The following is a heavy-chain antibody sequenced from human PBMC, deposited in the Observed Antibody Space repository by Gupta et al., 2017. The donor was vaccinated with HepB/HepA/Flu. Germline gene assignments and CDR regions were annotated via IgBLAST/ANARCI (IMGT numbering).Heavy chain of an antibody. V-gene: IGHV3-74*03. Sequence: AQLVQSGGGLVQRGGSLRLSCAASQLTSGTYWINWVRQAPGKGLVWLSRISDDGTMTTYADSVKDRFAISRDIAQDTVYLQMNSLRVEDTAVYYCVRDSGEIQVLFDSWGQGTLVTVSS. D-gene: IGHD3-10*01. CDR1: QLTSGTYW. CDR2: ISDDGTMT. CDR3: VRDSGEIQVLFDS. J-gene: IGHJ5*01.